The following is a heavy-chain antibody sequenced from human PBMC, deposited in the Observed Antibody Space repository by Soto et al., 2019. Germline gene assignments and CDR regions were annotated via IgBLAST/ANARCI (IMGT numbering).Heavy chain of an antibody. D-gene: IGHD2-15*01. CDR2: IYWDDDK. V-gene: IGHV2-5*02. Sequence: PSETRSLTCNVSRGFSLSTREVSVCWIRQPAGKGLEWLALIYWDDDKRYSLFLKSRFTLTKDTSKNQVVLIMTNMDPVDTATYFCAHSTGGLGSYFDHWGQGTLVTVSS. CDR3: AHSTGGLGSYFDH. CDR1: RGFSLSTREVS. J-gene: IGHJ4*02.